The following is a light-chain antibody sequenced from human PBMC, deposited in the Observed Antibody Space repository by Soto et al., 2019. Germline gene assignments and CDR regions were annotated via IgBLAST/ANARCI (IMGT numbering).Light chain of an antibody. J-gene: IGLJ2*01. CDR2: INSDGSH. V-gene: IGLV4-69*01. CDR1: SGHTNYA. CDR3: QTWGTGIVT. Sequence: QSVLTQSPSASASPGASVKLTCTLSSGHTNYAIAWHQQQPEKGSRFLMKINSDGSHSKGDGVPDRFSGSSSGAERYFTISSLQSEDEADYYCQTWGTGIVTFGGGTQLTVL.